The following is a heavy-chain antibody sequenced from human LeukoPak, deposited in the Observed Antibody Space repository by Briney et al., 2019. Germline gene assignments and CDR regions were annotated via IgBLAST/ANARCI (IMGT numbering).Heavy chain of an antibody. D-gene: IGHD1-26*01. J-gene: IGHJ4*02. V-gene: IGHV4-59*01. CDR2: IYYSGST. Sequence: PSETLPLTCTVSGGSISSYYWSWIRQPPGKGLEWIGYIYYSGSTNYNPSLKSRVTISVDTSKNQFSLKLSSVTAADTAVYYCAVGVTFPGPMNWGQGTLVTVSS. CDR3: AVGVTFPGPMN. CDR1: GGSISSYY.